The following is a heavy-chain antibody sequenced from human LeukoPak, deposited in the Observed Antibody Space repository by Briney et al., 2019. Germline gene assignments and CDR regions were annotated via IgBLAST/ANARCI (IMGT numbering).Heavy chain of an antibody. CDR1: GGSISSSNYY. V-gene: IGHV4-39*01. CDR3: ASPSGTYYSRFHY. J-gene: IGHJ4*02. D-gene: IGHD1-26*01. CDR2: IYYSGST. Sequence: SETLSLTCTVSGGSISSSNYYWGWIRQPPGKGLEWIGSIYYSGSTYYNPSLKSRVTISVDTSKNQFSLKLTSVTAADPALYYCASPSGTYYSRFHYWGQGALVTVSS.